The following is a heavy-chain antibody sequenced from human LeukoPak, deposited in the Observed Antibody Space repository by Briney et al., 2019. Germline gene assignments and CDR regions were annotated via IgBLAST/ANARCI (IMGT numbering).Heavy chain of an antibody. CDR1: GGSISSYY. V-gene: IGHV4-59*08. CDR3: ARGVRREGAFDI. CDR2: IYYSGST. Sequence: SETLSLTCAVSGGSISSYYWSWIRQPPGKGLEWIGYIYYSGSTNYNPSLKSRVTISVDTSKNQFSLKLSSVTAADTAVYYCARGVRREGAFDIWGQGTMVTVSS. J-gene: IGHJ3*02. D-gene: IGHD1-26*01.